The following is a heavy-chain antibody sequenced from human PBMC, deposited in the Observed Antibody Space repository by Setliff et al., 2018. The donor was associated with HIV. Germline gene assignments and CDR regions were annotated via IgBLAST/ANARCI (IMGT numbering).Heavy chain of an antibody. Sequence: SETLSLTCTASGGSINTYYWSWIRQPAGKGLEWIGRFYTSGSTNYNPSLKSRVTMSVDTSKNQFSLKLSSVTAADTAVYYCARDMLTYYFDYWGQGILVTVSS. J-gene: IGHJ4*02. V-gene: IGHV4-4*07. D-gene: IGHD3-10*02. CDR2: FYTSGST. CDR3: ARDMLTYYFDY. CDR1: GGSINTYY.